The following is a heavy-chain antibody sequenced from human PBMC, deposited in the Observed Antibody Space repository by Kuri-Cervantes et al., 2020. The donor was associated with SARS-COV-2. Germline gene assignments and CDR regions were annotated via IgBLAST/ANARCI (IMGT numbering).Heavy chain of an antibody. CDR2: IIPIFGTA. J-gene: IGHJ5*02. V-gene: IGHV1-69*06. D-gene: IGHD2-8*01. Sequence: SVKVSCKASGYTFSSYYMYWVRQAPGQGLEWMGGIIPIFGTANYAQRFQGRLTITADRSTSTIYMQPSSLRSEDTAIYYCARQERVYCTNAPCRNFFDPWGQGTLVTVSS. CDR3: ARQERVYCTNAPCRNFFDP. CDR1: GYTFSSYY.